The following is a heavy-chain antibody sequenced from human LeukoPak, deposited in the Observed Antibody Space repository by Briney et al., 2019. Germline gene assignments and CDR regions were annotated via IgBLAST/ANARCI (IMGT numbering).Heavy chain of an antibody. CDR3: ARTYRYGTFPVYHFYMDV. Sequence: SETLSLTCTGTAGSMSGFFWSWIRQPPGKGLEWIGYISYSGSTNYNPSLKSRVTISADTSKNQVSLKLSSVTAADTAVYYYARTYRYGTFPVYHFYMDVWGKGTTVTVSS. V-gene: IGHV4-59*01. CDR2: ISYSGST. D-gene: IGHD5-18*01. J-gene: IGHJ6*03. CDR1: AGSMSGFF.